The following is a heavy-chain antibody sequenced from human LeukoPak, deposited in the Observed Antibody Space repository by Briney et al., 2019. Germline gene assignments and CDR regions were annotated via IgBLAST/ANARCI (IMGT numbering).Heavy chain of an antibody. CDR1: GYTFTSYG. J-gene: IGHJ5*02. Sequence: ASVKVSCKASGYTFTSYGISWVRQAPGQGLEWMGWISAYNGNTNYAQKLQGRVTMTTDTSTSTAHMELRSLRSDDTAVYYCARTALSSWYFSARFDPWGQGTLVTVSS. CDR2: ISAYNGNT. V-gene: IGHV1-18*01. CDR3: ARTALSSWYFSARFDP. D-gene: IGHD6-13*01.